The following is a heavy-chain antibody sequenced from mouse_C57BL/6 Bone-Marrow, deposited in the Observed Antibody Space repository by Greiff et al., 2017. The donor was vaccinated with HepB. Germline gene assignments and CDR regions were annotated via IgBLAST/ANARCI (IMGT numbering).Heavy chain of an antibody. V-gene: IGHV1-82*01. Sequence: QVQLQQSGPELVKPGASVKISCKASGYAFSSSWMNWVKQRPGKGLEWIGRIYPGDGDTNYNGKFKGKATLTADKSSSTAYMQLSSLSSEDSAVYFCAVYGNDDYGGQGTTLTVSS. CDR1: GYAFSSSW. CDR2: IYPGDGDT. D-gene: IGHD2-2*01. J-gene: IGHJ2*01. CDR3: AVYGNDDY.